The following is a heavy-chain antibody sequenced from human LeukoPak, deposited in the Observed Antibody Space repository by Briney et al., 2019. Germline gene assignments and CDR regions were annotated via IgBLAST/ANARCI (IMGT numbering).Heavy chain of an antibody. V-gene: IGHV3-23*01. D-gene: IGHD1-26*01. Sequence: PGGSLRLSCAASGFSFSSYAMSWVRQAPGKGLEWVSAISGSGNSAYYADSVKGRFTISRDNSKNTLYLQMNSLRGEDTAVYYCARGGSYLSAFDIWGQGTMVTVSS. J-gene: IGHJ3*02. CDR2: ISGSGNSA. CDR3: ARGGSYLSAFDI. CDR1: GFSFSSYA.